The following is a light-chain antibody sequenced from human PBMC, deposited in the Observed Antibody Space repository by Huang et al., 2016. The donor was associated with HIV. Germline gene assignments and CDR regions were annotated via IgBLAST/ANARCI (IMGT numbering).Light chain of an antibody. Sequence: DIQMTQSPSSLSASVGDRVTITCRASQGINNSLAWYQQKPGKAPKTLLYAATRLQSGVPSRVSGSGSGTDFTLTINSLQPEDFATYYCQQYYSTPQFGQGTKVETK. J-gene: IGKJ1*01. CDR2: AAT. CDR1: QGINNS. CDR3: QQYYSTPQ. V-gene: IGKV1-NL1*01.